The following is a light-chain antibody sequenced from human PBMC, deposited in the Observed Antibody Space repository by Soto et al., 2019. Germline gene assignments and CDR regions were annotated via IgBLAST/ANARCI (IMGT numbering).Light chain of an antibody. V-gene: IGKV3-15*01. CDR1: QSITNN. J-gene: IGKJ2*01. CDR3: QQYSNWPRGT. CDR2: VAS. Sequence: EIVMTQSPATLSVSPGQRATLSCRASQSITNNHLAWYQQKPGQAPRLLIYVASSRATVVSPRLSGSGCGTEFTLTIISRQSDDFSVSYCQQYSNWPRGTFGQGTKLQIK.